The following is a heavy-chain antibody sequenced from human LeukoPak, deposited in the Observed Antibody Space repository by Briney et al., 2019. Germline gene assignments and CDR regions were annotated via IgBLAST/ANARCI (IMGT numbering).Heavy chain of an antibody. CDR3: ARSLGITGTTGGYFDY. CDR2: IYSNGGST. V-gene: IGHV3-64*01. J-gene: IGHJ4*02. Sequence: GGSLRLSCAASGFTISSYVMHWARQPPGKGLEYVSAIYSNGGSTYYANSVKGRFTISRDNSKNTLYRQMGSLRAEDMAVYYCARSLGITGTTGGYFDYWGQGTLVTVSS. D-gene: IGHD1-7*01. CDR1: GFTISSYV.